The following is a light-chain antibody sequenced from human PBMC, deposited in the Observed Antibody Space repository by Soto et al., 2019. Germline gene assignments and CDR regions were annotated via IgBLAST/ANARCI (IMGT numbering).Light chain of an antibody. CDR2: HTS. CDR3: QHYQNLWA. Sequence: PGESATLSCRASQTIYNNVAWYQKRPGQAPRLLIYHTSSRSTGSPARFSGSGSGTEFTLTISSLQSEDFAVYYCQHYQNLWAFGQGTKVDIK. J-gene: IGKJ1*01. CDR1: QTIYNN. V-gene: IGKV3-15*01.